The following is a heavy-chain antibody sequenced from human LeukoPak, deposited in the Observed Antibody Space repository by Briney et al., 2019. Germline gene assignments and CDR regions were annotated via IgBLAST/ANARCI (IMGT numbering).Heavy chain of an antibody. V-gene: IGHV3-64*01. Sequence: GGSLRLSCAASGFTFSSYAMYWVRQAPGKGLEYVSAISSNGGSTYYANSVKGRFTISRDNSKNTLYLQMGSLRAEDMAVYYCARAGGSSGWYEPWGQGTLVTVSS. CDR3: ARAGGSSGWYEP. J-gene: IGHJ5*02. CDR1: GFTFSSYA. D-gene: IGHD6-19*01. CDR2: ISSNGGST.